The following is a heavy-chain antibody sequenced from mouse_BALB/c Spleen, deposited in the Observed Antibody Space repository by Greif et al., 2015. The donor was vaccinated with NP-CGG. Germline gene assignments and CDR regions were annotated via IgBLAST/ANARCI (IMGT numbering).Heavy chain of an antibody. CDR3: ARVYYGSSRYYFDY. D-gene: IGHD1-1*01. Sequence: QVQLQQSGAELVRPGTSVKISCKASGYAFTNYWLGWVKQRPGHGLEWIGDIYPGSGNTYYNEKFKGKATLTADKSSSTAYMQLSSLTSEDSAVYFCARVYYGSSRYYFDYWGQGTTLTVSS. J-gene: IGHJ2*01. V-gene: IGHV1-63*01. CDR2: IYPGSGNT. CDR1: GYAFTNYW.